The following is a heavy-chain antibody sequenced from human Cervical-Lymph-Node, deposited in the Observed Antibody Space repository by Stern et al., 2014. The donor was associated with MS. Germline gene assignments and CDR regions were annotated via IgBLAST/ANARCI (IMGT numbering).Heavy chain of an antibody. J-gene: IGHJ4*02. V-gene: IGHV1-69*01. CDR2: ISPLFGKA. CDR3: ATERGNTYGFDN. CDR1: GGTFNRYV. Sequence: QMQLVQSGAEVKKPGSSVKVSCKASGGTFNRYVFSWVRQAPGQGLEWMGGISPLFGKANYAQKFQGRVSLTADESASTTYMEVTSLRSEDTAIYYCATERGNTYGFDNWVQGTLVTVSS. D-gene: IGHD5-18*01.